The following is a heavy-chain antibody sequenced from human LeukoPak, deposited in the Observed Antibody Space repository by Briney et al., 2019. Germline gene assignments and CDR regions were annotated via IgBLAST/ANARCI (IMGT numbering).Heavy chain of an antibody. CDR1: GGSFSGYY. V-gene: IGHV4-34*01. CDR3: ASLGYCSGGSCYRRPYYFDY. Sequence: SETLSLTCAVYGGSFSGYYWSWIRQPPGKGLEWIGEINHSGSTNYNPSLKSRVTISVDTSKNQFSLKLSSVTAADTAVYYCASLGYCSGGSCYRRPYYFDYWGQGTLVTVSS. CDR2: INHSGST. J-gene: IGHJ4*02. D-gene: IGHD2-15*01.